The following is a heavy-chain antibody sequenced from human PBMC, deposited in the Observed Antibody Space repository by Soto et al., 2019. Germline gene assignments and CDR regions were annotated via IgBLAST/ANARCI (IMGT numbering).Heavy chain of an antibody. CDR1: GFTFSSYA. V-gene: IGHV3-30-3*01. CDR3: ARDYYRFNSGYGFSMDV. CDR2: ISYDGSNK. D-gene: IGHD5-12*01. J-gene: IGHJ6*01. Sequence: QVQLVESGGGVVQPGRSLRLSCAASGFTFSSYAMHWVRQAPGKGLEWVAVISYDGSNKYYADSVKGRFTISRYNSKNTLYLQMNSLRAEDTAVYYCARDYYRFNSGYGFSMDVW.